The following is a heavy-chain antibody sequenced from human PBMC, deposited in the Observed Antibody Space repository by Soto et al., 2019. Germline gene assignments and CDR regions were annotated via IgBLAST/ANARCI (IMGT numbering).Heavy chain of an antibody. CDR1: GGSVSSGSYY. CDR2: IYYSGST. Sequence: SETLSLTCTVSGGSVSSGSYYWSWIRQPPGKGLEWIGYIYYSGSTNYNPSLKSRVTISVDTSKNQFSLKLSSVTAADTAVYYCARGHGNPEYYGMDVWGQGTTVTVSS. V-gene: IGHV4-61*01. CDR3: ARGHGNPEYYGMDV. J-gene: IGHJ6*02. D-gene: IGHD1-1*01.